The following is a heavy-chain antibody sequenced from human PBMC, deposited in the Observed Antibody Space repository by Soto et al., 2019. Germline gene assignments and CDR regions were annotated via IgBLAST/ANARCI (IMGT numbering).Heavy chain of an antibody. J-gene: IGHJ4*02. CDR1: GYTFTGSY. CDR2: INPNSGVT. D-gene: IGHD6-6*01. Sequence: GASVKVSCKASGYTFTGSYMHWVRQAPGQGLEWMGWINPNSGVTNYAQKFQGWVTLTRDTSISTAYMELTRLRSDDTAVYYCARGDTTTPPSSRWGQGTLVTVSS. CDR3: ARGDTTTPPSSR. V-gene: IGHV1-2*04.